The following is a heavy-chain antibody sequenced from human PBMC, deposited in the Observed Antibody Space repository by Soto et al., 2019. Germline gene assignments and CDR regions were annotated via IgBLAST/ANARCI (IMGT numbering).Heavy chain of an antibody. CDR1: GFSLRSPGVG. CDR2: IFWTNDV. V-gene: IGHV2-5*01. J-gene: IGHJ4*02. CDR3: THRRNVYSDSVAAFDY. D-gene: IGHD4-17*01. Sequence: QITLKESGPTLVKPTQTLTLTCTLSGFSLRSPGVGVGWIRQTPGKALEWLALIFWTNDVRYSPSLRSRLTIIKDTSKNQVVLTMTNVDPVDTGTYYCTHRRNVYSDSVAAFDYWGQGTLVSVSS.